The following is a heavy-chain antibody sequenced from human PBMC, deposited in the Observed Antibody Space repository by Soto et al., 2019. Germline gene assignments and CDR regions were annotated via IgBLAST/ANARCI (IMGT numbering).Heavy chain of an antibody. V-gene: IGHV4-59*01. D-gene: IGHD3-22*01. J-gene: IGHJ5*02. CDR1: GGSISGRC. CDR2: FCYTGST. Sequence: PSETLSLTCTVSGGSISGRCWSWVRQSPGKRLEWIGYFCYTGSTNYNPSLKSRVTISVDRSKTQCSLKLTSVTAADTAVYYCAKSHYDSSGYYIIDHWGQGTLVTVSS. CDR3: AKSHYDSSGYYIIDH.